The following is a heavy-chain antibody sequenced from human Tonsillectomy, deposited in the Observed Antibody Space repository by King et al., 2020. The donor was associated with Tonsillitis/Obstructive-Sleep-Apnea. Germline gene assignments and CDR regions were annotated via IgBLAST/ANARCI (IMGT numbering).Heavy chain of an antibody. Sequence: QLQESGPGLVKPSETLSLTCTVSGGSISSYYWSWIRQPPGKGLEWIGYIYYSGSTNYNPSLKSRVTISVDTSKNQFSLKLSSVTAADTAVYYCARLLCSSTSCPVDYWGQGTLVTVSS. V-gene: IGHV4-59*08. D-gene: IGHD2-2*01. J-gene: IGHJ4*02. CDR3: ARLLCSSTSCPVDY. CDR2: IYYSGST. CDR1: GGSISSYY.